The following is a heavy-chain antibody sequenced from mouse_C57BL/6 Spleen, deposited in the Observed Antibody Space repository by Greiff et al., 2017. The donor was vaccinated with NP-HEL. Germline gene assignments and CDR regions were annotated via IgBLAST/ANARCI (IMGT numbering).Heavy chain of an antibody. CDR2: ISDGGSYT. J-gene: IGHJ2*01. V-gene: IGHV5-4*01. CDR1: GFTFSSYA. CDR3: ARDGLDYFDY. Sequence: EVQLVESGGGLVKPGGSLKLSCAASGFTFSSYAMPWVRQTPEKRLEWVATISDGGSYTYYPDNVKGRSTISRDNAKNNLYLQMSHLKSEDTAMYYCARDGLDYFDYWGQGTTLTVSS.